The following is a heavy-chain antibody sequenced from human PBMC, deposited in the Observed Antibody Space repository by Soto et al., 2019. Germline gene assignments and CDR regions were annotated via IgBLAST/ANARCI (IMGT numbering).Heavy chain of an antibody. CDR1: GGSFSGYY. J-gene: IGHJ6*03. D-gene: IGHD6-13*01. CDR2: INHSGST. CDR3: ARSSSWHPYSYYYRDV. Sequence: SETLSLTCAVYGGSFSGYYWSWIRQPPGKGLEWIGEINHSGSTNYNPSLKSRVTISVDTSKNQFSLKLSSVTAADTAVYYCARSSSWHPYSYYYRDVGGKGTRVPVS. V-gene: IGHV4-34*01.